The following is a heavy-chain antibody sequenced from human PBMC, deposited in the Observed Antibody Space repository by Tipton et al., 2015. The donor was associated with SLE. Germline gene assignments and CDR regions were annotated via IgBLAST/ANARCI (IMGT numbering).Heavy chain of an antibody. J-gene: IGHJ6*03. V-gene: IGHV4-4*08. CDR2: IYTSGST. CDR3: ARGAGDDYYYYYMDV. D-gene: IGHD7-27*01. Sequence: TLSLTCTVSGGSISSYYWSWIRQPPGKGLEWIGYIYTSGSTNYNPSLKSRVTISVDTSKNQFSLKLSSVTAADTAVYYCARGAGDDYYYYYMDVWGKGTTVTVSS. CDR1: GGSISSYY.